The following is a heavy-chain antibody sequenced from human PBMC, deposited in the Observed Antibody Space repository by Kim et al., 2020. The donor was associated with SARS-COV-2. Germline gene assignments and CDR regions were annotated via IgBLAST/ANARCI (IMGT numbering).Heavy chain of an antibody. J-gene: IGHJ6*02. CDR3: AKDLGGGYCSSTSCYYYYYGMDV. CDR1: GFTFSSYG. CDR2: ISYDGSNK. D-gene: IGHD2-2*03. V-gene: IGHV3-30*18. Sequence: GGSLRLSCAASGFTFSSYGMHWVRQAPGKGLEWVAVISYDGSNKYYADSVKGRFTISRDNSKNTLYLQMNSLRAEDTAVYYCAKDLGGGYCSSTSCYYYYYGMDVWGQGTTVTVSS.